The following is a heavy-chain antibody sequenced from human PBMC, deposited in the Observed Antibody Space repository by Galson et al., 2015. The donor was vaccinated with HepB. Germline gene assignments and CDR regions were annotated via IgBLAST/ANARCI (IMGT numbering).Heavy chain of an antibody. V-gene: IGHV3-64D*06. CDR1: GFTFSSYA. D-gene: IGHD6-13*01. CDR2: ISSNGGST. CDR3: VRSSSWYDPVNYYYYGMDV. J-gene: IGHJ6*02. Sequence: SLRLSCAASGFTFSSYAMHWVRQAPGKGLEYVSAISSNGGSTYYADSVKGRFTISRDNSKNTLYLQMSSLRAEDTAVYYCVRSSSWYDPVNYYYYGMDVWGQGTTVTVSS.